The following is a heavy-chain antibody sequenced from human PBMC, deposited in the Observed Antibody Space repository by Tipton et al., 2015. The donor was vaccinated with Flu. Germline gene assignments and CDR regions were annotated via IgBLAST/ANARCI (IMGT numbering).Heavy chain of an antibody. CDR3: AKGLHYYGMDV. J-gene: IGHJ6*02. V-gene: IGHV3-9*01. CDR1: GFTFDDYA. Sequence: QLVQSGGGLVQPGRSLRLSCAASGFTFDDYAMHWVRQAPGKGLEWVSGISWNSGSIGYADSVKGRFTISRDNAKNSLYLQMNSLRAEDTALYYCAKGLHYYGMDVWGQGTTVTVSS. CDR2: ISWNSGSI. D-gene: IGHD5-12*01.